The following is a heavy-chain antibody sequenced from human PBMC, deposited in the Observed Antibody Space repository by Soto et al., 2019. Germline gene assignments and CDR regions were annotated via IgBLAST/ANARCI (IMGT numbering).Heavy chain of an antibody. J-gene: IGHJ4*02. CDR2: TYYRSKWYN. D-gene: IGHD3-22*01. Sequence: QSPTLSLTCAISGDSVSSNSAAWNWIRQSPSRGLEWLGRTYYRSKWYNDYAVSVKSRITINPDTSKNQFSLQLNSVTPEDTAVYYCARGDSSGYDENFDYWGQGTLVTVSS. CDR1: GDSVSSNSAA. CDR3: ARGDSSGYDENFDY. V-gene: IGHV6-1*01.